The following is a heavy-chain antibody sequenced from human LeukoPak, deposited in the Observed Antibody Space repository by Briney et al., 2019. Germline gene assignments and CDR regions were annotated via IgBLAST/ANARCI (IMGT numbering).Heavy chain of an antibody. J-gene: IGHJ4*02. CDR1: GGSISIYY. D-gene: IGHD3-22*01. V-gene: IGHV4-59*08. Sequence: SETLSLTCTVSGGSISIYYWSWIRQPPGKGLEWIGYIYYSGSTNYNPSLKSRVTISVDTSKNQFSLKLSSVTAADTAVYYCARHGSRYYYDSSGYKSLYYFDYWGQGTLVTVSS. CDR2: IYYSGST. CDR3: ARHGSRYYYDSSGYKSLYYFDY.